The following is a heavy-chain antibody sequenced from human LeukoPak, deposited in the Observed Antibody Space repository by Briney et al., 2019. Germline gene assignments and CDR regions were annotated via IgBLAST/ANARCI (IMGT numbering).Heavy chain of an antibody. CDR3: ARGKVATSSSWTATLYFDY. CDR1: GGSISSGGYY. CDR2: IYYSGST. D-gene: IGHD6-13*01. Sequence: SQTLSLTCTVSGGSISSGGYYWSWIRQRPGKGLEWIGYIYYSGSTYYNPSLKSRVTISVDTSENQFSLKLSSVTAADTAVYYCARGKVATSSSWTATLYFDYWGQGTLVTVSS. J-gene: IGHJ4*02. V-gene: IGHV4-31*03.